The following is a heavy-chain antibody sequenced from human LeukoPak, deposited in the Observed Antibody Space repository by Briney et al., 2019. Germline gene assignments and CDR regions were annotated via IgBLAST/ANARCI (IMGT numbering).Heavy chain of an antibody. D-gene: IGHD3-3*01. Sequence: SETLSLTCAVYGESFSGYYWTWIRQPPGKGLEWIGEIIDTGSTKYNSSLKSRVTISVDTSKNEFSLNLTSVTAADTAVYYCARAPKLTRTFWSGYYVPFYFDYWGQGTLVTVSS. V-gene: IGHV4-34*12. CDR2: IIDTGST. CDR3: ARAPKLTRTFWSGYYVPFYFDY. CDR1: GESFSGYY. J-gene: IGHJ4*02.